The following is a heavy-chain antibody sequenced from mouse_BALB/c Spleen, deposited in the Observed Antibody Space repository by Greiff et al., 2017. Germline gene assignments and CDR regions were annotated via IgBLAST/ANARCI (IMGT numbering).Heavy chain of an antibody. D-gene: IGHD1-1*01. V-gene: IGHV5-17*02. Sequence: EVKLMASGGGLVQPGGSRKLSCAASGFTFSSFGMHWVRQAPEKGLEWVAYISSGSSTIYYADTVKGRFTISRDNPKNTLCLQMTSLRSEDTAMYYCARSYYYGSSSSYFDYWGQGTTLTVSS. CDR1: GFTFSSFG. CDR2: ISSGSSTI. J-gene: IGHJ2*01. CDR3: ARSYYYGSSSSYFDY.